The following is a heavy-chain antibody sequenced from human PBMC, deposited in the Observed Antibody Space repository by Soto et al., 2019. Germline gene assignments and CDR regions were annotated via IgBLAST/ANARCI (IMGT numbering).Heavy chain of an antibody. Sequence: ASVKVSCKTSGYTFTSYGINWVRQAPGQGLEWMGWISAYNGNTNYAQKLQGRVTMTTDTSTTTAYMELRSLRSDDTAVYYCARDLAVGLVDYWGQGTLVTVSS. CDR1: GYTFTSYG. V-gene: IGHV1-18*01. J-gene: IGHJ4*02. CDR3: ARDLAVGLVDY. CDR2: ISAYNGNT. D-gene: IGHD6-19*01.